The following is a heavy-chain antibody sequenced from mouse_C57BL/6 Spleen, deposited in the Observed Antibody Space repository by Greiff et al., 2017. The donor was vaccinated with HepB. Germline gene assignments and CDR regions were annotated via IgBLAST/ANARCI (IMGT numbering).Heavy chain of an antibody. J-gene: IGHJ2*01. CDR1: GYTFTSYW. Sequence: VKLQQPGAELVRPGSSVKLSCKASGYTFTSYWMHWVKQRPIQGLEWIGNIDPSDSETHYNQKFKDKATLTVDKSSSTAYMQLSSLTSEDSAVYYCARLTGTNYFDYWGQGTTLTVSS. D-gene: IGHD4-1*01. V-gene: IGHV1-52*01. CDR2: IDPSDSET. CDR3: ARLTGTNYFDY.